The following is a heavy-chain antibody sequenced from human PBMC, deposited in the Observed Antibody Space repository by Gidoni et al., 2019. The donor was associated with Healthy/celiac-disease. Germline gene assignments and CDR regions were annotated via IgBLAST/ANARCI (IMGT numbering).Heavy chain of an antibody. D-gene: IGHD6-13*01. CDR2: ISSSSSTI. V-gene: IGHV3-48*01. J-gene: IGHJ4*02. CDR3: ARDRGKQQLVRMGYFDY. Sequence: EVQLVESGGGLVQPGGSLRRSCAASGFTFSSYSMNWVRQAPGKGLEWVSYISSSSSTIYYADSVKGRFTISRDNAKNSLYLQMNSLRAEDTAVYYCARDRGKQQLVRMGYFDYWGQGTLVTVSS. CDR1: GFTFSSYS.